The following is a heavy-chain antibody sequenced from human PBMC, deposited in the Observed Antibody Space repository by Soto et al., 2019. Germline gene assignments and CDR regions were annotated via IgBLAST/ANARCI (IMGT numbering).Heavy chain of an antibody. CDR2: IYATGTT. V-gene: IGHV4-4*07. J-gene: IGHJ5*02. D-gene: IGHD1-1*01. CDR1: GASISGFY. Sequence: PSETLSLTCTVSGASISGFYWSWIRKSAGKGLEWIGRIYATGTTDYNPSLKSRVMMSGDTSKKQFSLKLRSVTAADTAVYYCVRDGTKTLRDWFDPWGQGISVTAPQ. CDR3: VRDGTKTLRDWFDP.